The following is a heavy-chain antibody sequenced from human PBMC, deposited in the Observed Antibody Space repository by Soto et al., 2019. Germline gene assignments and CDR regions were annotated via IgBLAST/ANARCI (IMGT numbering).Heavy chain of an antibody. CDR3: ATYKLESGYGGPQTTNWFDP. V-gene: IGHV4-30-4*01. D-gene: IGHD1-1*01. CDR1: GGSISSGDYY. Sequence: SETLSLTCTVSGGSISSGDYYWSWIRQPPGKGLEWIGYIYYSGSTYYNPSLKSRVTISVDTSKNQFSLKLSSVTAADTAVYYCATYKLESGYGGPQTTNWFDPWGQGTLVTVSS. CDR2: IYYSGST. J-gene: IGHJ5*02.